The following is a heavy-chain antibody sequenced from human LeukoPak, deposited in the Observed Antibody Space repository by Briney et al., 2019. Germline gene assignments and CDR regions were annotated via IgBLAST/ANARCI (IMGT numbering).Heavy chain of an antibody. Sequence: ASVKVSCKASGYTFTSYAMNWVRQAPGQGLEWMGWINTNTGNPTYAQGFTGRFVSSLDTSVSTAYLQISSLKAEDTAVYYCARDPYSIAVAGTGYDYWGQGTLVTVSS. CDR2: INTNTGNP. V-gene: IGHV7-4-1*02. CDR1: GYTFTSYA. J-gene: IGHJ4*02. CDR3: ARDPYSIAVAGTGYDY. D-gene: IGHD6-19*01.